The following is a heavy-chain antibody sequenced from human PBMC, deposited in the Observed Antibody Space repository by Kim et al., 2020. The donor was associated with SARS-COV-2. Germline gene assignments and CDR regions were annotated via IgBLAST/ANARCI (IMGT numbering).Heavy chain of an antibody. D-gene: IGHD2-2*02. V-gene: IGHV3-23*01. CDR1: GFTFSSYA. Sequence: GGSLRLSCAASGFTFSSYAMSWVRQAPGKGLEWVSAISGSGGSTYYADSVKGRFTISRDNSKNTLYLQMNSLRAEDTAVYYCAHSLGGCSSTSCYRYYYYGMDVWGQGTTVTVSS. CDR3: AHSLGGCSSTSCYRYYYYGMDV. CDR2: ISGSGGST. J-gene: IGHJ6*02.